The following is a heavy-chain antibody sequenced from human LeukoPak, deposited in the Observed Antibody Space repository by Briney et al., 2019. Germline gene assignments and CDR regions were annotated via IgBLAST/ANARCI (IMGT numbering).Heavy chain of an antibody. Sequence: ASVKVSCKASGYSFADYYMHWVRQAPGQGLEWMGWIKPNSGDTRSAQKFQGRVTMTRDTSISTAYMELSSLRYDDTAVYYCAANILVRDIINWFDPWGQGTLVTVSS. J-gene: IGHJ5*02. CDR3: AANILVRDIINWFDP. D-gene: IGHD3-10*01. CDR1: GYSFADYY. V-gene: IGHV1-2*02. CDR2: IKPNSGDT.